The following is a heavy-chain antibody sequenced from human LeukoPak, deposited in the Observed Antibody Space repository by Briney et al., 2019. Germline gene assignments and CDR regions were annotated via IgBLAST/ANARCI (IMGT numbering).Heavy chain of an antibody. CDR2: INHSGST. CDR3: ARGLISSWYVNYYYMDV. Sequence: SETLSLTCAVHGGSFSGYYWSWIRQPPGKGLEWIGEINHSGSTNYNPSLKSRVTISVDTSKNQFSLKLSSVTAADTAVYYCARGLISSWYVNYYYMDVWGKGTTVTVSS. V-gene: IGHV4-34*01. D-gene: IGHD6-13*01. J-gene: IGHJ6*03. CDR1: GGSFSGYY.